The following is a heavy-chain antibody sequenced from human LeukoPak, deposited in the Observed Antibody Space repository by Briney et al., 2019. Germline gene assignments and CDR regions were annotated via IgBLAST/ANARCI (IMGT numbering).Heavy chain of an antibody. CDR3: ARRRIVATIDY. D-gene: IGHD5-12*01. CDR2: IYYSGST. V-gene: IGHV4-39*01. CDR1: GGSISSSNYC. J-gene: IGHJ4*02. Sequence: SETLSLTCTVSGGSISSSNYCWGWIRQPPAKGLEWIGSIYYSGSTYYNPSLKSRVTISVDTSKNQFSLKLSSVTAADTAVYYCARRRIVATIDYWGQGTLVTVSS.